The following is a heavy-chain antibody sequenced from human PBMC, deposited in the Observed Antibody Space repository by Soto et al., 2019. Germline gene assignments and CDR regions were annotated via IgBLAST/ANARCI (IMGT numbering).Heavy chain of an antibody. J-gene: IGHJ4*02. CDR3: ARNPATTGDFDY. Sequence: ASVKVSCKASGYTFTTYDINWVWQAAGQGLEWLGWMNPNNGDTGYAQKFQGRVTLTRDTSINTAYMELNSLTSEDTAVYYCARNPATTGDFDYWGQGTQVTVST. CDR1: GYTFTTYD. V-gene: IGHV1-8*01. D-gene: IGHD1-1*01. CDR2: MNPNNGDT.